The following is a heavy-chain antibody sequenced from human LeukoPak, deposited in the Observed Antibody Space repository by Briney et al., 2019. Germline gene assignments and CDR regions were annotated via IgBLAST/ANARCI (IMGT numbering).Heavy chain of an antibody. V-gene: IGHV4-59*01. J-gene: IGHJ4*02. D-gene: IGHD5-12*01. CDR3: ATYSGGHIDY. CDR1: GGSISSYY. CDR2: IYYSGST. Sequence: PSETLSLTCTVSGGSISSYYWSWIRQPPGKGLEWIGYIYYSGSTNYNPSLKSRVTMSVDTPKNQFSLKLSSVTAADTAVYYCATYSGGHIDYWGQGSLVTVSS.